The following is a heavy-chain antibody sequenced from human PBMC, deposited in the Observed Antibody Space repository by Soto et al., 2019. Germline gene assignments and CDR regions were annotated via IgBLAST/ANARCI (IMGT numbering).Heavy chain of an antibody. CDR1: GFTFSSYS. Sequence: PGGSLRLSCAASGFTFSSYSMNWVRQAPGKGLEWVSSISSSSSYIYYADSVKGRFTISRDNAKNSLYLQMNSLRAEDTAVYYCARDRRITIFGVVIKFYYGMDVWGQGTTVTVSS. CDR2: ISSSSSYI. J-gene: IGHJ6*02. V-gene: IGHV3-21*01. D-gene: IGHD3-3*01. CDR3: ARDRRITIFGVVIKFYYGMDV.